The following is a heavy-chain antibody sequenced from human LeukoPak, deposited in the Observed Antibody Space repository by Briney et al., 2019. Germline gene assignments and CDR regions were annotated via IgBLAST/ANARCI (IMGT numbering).Heavy chain of an antibody. CDR2: IHYSGST. CDR3: ARIGYCTNGVCSDYFDY. CDR1: GGSISSYY. J-gene: IGHJ4*02. D-gene: IGHD2-8*01. V-gene: IGHV4-59*01. Sequence: SETLSLTCTVSGGSISSYYWSWIRQPPGKGLEWIGYIHYSGSTNYNPSLKSRVTISVDTSKNQFSLKLSSVTAADTAVYYCARIGYCTNGVCSDYFDYWGQGTLVTVSS.